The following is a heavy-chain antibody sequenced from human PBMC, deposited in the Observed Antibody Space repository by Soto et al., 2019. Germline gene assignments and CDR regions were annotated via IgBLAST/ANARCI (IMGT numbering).Heavy chain of an antibody. CDR1: GGSISSGDYY. Sequence: QVQLQESGPGLVKPSQTLSLTCTVSGGSISSGDYYWSWIRQPPGNGLEWIGYIYYSGSTYYNPSRKSRVTISVDTSKNQFSLKLSSVTAADTAVYYCASTILNYVWGSYRPSGDYFDYWGQGTLVTVSS. V-gene: IGHV4-30-4*01. CDR3: ASTILNYVWGSYRPSGDYFDY. D-gene: IGHD3-16*02. CDR2: IYYSGST. J-gene: IGHJ4*02.